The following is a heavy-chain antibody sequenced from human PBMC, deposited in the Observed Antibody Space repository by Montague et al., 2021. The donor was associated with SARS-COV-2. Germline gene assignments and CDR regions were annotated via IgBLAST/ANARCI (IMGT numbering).Heavy chain of an antibody. J-gene: IGHJ4*02. CDR2: IYYSGST. CDR1: GGSISSYY. CDR3: ARGTVAHIMIFGVVTAFDD. Sequence: SETLSLTCTVSGGSISSYYWSWIRQPPGKGLEWIGYIYYSGSTNYNPSLKSRVTISVDTSKNQFSLKLSSVTAADTAVYYCARGTVAHIMIFGVVTAFDDWGQGTPVTVSS. D-gene: IGHD3/OR15-3a*01. V-gene: IGHV4-59*01.